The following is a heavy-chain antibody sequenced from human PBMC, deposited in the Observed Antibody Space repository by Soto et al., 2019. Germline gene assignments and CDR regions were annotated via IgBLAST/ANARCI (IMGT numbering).Heavy chain of an antibody. V-gene: IGHV3-9*01. CDR2: ISWNSGSI. D-gene: IGHD5-12*01. CDR3: AKDMGYDLSPLGYFDY. Sequence: PGGSLRLSCAASGFTFDDYAMHWVWQAPGKGLEWVSGISWNSGSIGYADSVKGRFTISRDNAKNSLYLQMNSLRSEDTALYYCAKDMGYDLSPLGYFDYWGQGTLVTVSS. CDR1: GFTFDDYA. J-gene: IGHJ4*02.